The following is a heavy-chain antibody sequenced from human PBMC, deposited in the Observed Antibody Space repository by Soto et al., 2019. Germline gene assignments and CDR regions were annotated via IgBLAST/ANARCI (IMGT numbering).Heavy chain of an antibody. V-gene: IGHV4-30-2*01. Sequence: PLETLSLACAVSGGSIRRGGYSWSWIRQPPGKGVEWIGYIYHNGSTYYNPSLKSRVTISVDRSKNQFSLKLSSVTAADTAVYYWGSESRWDGGNADRRYFQHWGQGTLDTVSS. CDR1: GGSIRRGGYS. D-gene: IGHD2-15*01. J-gene: IGHJ1*01. CDR2: IYHNGST. CDR3: GSESRWDGGNADRRYFQH.